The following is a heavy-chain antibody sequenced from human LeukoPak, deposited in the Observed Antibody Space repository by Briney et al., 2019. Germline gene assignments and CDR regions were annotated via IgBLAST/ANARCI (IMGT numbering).Heavy chain of an antibody. J-gene: IGHJ4*02. CDR3: ARGDILTGYCFDF. D-gene: IGHD3-9*01. V-gene: IGHV4-34*01. CDR1: GGSITGYY. Sequence: SETLSLTCAVSGGSITGYYWSWIRQTPGRGLEWVGEIHYTGATSYNPSLKVRATISTDTSKNQFSLRLSSVTAADTAVYYCARGDILTGYCFDFWGQGALVTVSS. CDR2: IHYTGAT.